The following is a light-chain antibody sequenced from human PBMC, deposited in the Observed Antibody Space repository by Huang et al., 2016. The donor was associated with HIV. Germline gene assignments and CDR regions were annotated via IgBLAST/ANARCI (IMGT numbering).Light chain of an antibody. CDR3: QQSYNTPPT. Sequence: DIQMTQSPASLSASVGDRVTITCRATQSISNYVNWCQQKPGKAPTLLIYCASTLQSGVPSRFSGSGSGTDFTLTISSLQPEDFTTYYCQQSYNTPPTFGQGTKVEI. J-gene: IGKJ1*01. V-gene: IGKV1-39*01. CDR1: QSISNY. CDR2: CAS.